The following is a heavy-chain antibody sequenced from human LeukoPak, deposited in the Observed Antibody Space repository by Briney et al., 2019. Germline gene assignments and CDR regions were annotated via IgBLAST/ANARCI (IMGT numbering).Heavy chain of an antibody. CDR3: ARRYPTTNWFDP. V-gene: IGHV3-48*03. D-gene: IGHD1-1*01. Sequence: PGGSLRLSCAASGFTFSSYEMNWVRQAPGKGLEWVSYISTTGSSIYYADSVKGRFTISRDNVKNLLYLQMNSLRAEDTAIYYCARRYPTTNWFDPWGQGTLVTVSS. CDR2: ISTTGSSI. CDR1: GFTFSSYE. J-gene: IGHJ5*02.